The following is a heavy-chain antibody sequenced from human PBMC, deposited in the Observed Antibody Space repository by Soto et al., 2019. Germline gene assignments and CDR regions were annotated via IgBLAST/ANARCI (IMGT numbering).Heavy chain of an antibody. V-gene: IGHV1-18*01. Sequence: QVHLVQSGAEVKKPGASVKVSCKGSGYDFTTYGITWVRQAPGQGLEWMAWISAHNGNTDYAQKLQGRVNVTRDKSTSTAYMELRSLRSDDTAVYYCARGRYGDYWGQGALVTVSS. CDR2: ISAHNGNT. D-gene: IGHD1-1*01. CDR1: GYDFTTYG. CDR3: ARGRYGDY. J-gene: IGHJ4*02.